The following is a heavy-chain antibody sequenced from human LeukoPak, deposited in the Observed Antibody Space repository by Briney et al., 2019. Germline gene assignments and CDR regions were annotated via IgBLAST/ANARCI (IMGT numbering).Heavy chain of an antibody. CDR1: GFTFSSYS. Sequence: GGSLRLSCAASGFTFSSYSMNWVRQAPGKGLEWVSSISSSSSYIYYADSVKGRFTISRDNAKNSLYLQMNSLRAEDTAIYYCTRVGYIDEGIDYWGQGTLVTVSS. V-gene: IGHV3-21*06. CDR2: ISSSSSYI. J-gene: IGHJ4*02. D-gene: IGHD5-24*01. CDR3: TRVGYIDEGIDY.